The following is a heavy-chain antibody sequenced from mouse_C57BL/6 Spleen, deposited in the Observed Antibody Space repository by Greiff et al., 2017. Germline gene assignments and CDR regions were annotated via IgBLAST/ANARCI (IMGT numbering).Heavy chain of an antibody. Sequence: VQLQQSGAELVRPGASVKLSCTASGFNIKDDYMHWVKQRPEQGLEWIGWIDPENGDTEYASKFQGKATITADTSSNTAYLQLSSLTSEDTAVYYCTTPLITTVPYNWGQGTSVTVSS. CDR2: IDPENGDT. CDR3: TTPLITTVPYN. D-gene: IGHD1-1*01. J-gene: IGHJ4*01. V-gene: IGHV14-4*01. CDR1: GFNIKDDY.